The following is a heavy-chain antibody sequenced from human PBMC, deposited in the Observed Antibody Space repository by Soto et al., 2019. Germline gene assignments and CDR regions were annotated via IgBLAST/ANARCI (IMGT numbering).Heavy chain of an antibody. CDR2: IWYDGSNK. D-gene: IGHD1-20*01. CDR3: AREITALTYYMDV. J-gene: IGHJ6*03. Sequence: QVPLVESGGGVVQPGRSLRLSCAASGFTFSSYGMHWVRQAPGKGLEWVAVIWYDGSNKYYADSVKGRFTISRDNSKNTLYLQINSLRAEDTAVYYCAREITALTYYMDVWGKGTTVTVSS. CDR1: GFTFSSYG. V-gene: IGHV3-33*01.